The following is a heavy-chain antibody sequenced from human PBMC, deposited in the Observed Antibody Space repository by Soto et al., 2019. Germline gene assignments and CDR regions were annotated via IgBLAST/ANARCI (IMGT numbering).Heavy chain of an antibody. CDR2: ISGSGGGT. CDR3: ARGCIGPDY. Sequence: EVQVLESGGGLVQPGWSLRLSCAASGFTFSSYAMSWVRQAPGKGLEWVSGISGSGGGTYYADSVKGRFTISRDNSKNTLYLQMNSLRPDDTAVYYCARGCIGPDYWGQGTLVTVSS. J-gene: IGHJ4*02. V-gene: IGHV3-23*01. CDR1: GFTFSSYA.